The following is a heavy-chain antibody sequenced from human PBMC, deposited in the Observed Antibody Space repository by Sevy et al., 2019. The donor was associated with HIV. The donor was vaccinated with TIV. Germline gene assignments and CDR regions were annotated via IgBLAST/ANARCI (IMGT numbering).Heavy chain of an antibody. Sequence: GGSLRLSCAASGFTFRSYGMHWVRQAPGKGLEWVAVISNDGGNQYYADSVKGRFTISRDNSKNTLYLQMNSLRAEDTAVYYCARGAYDYVWGSYLGYWGQGTLVTVSS. CDR1: GFTFRSYG. J-gene: IGHJ4*02. CDR2: ISNDGGNQ. D-gene: IGHD3-16*02. V-gene: IGHV3-30*03. CDR3: ARGAYDYVWGSYLGY.